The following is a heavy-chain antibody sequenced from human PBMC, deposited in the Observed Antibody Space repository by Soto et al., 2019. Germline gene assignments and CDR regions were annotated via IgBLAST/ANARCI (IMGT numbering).Heavy chain of an antibody. CDR1: GFTFSPYW. V-gene: IGHV3-7*01. CDR3: TRSPEFGTDYGMDV. D-gene: IGHD3-16*01. CDR2: IQQDGSET. J-gene: IGHJ6*02. Sequence: EVQLVESGGDLVQPGGSLRLSCAASGFTFSPYWMTWVRQAPGKGLEWVASIQQDGSETYYLDSVKGRFTISRDNAKDLLYLQMNSLRAEDTALYYCTRSPEFGTDYGMDVWGQGTTVTVSS.